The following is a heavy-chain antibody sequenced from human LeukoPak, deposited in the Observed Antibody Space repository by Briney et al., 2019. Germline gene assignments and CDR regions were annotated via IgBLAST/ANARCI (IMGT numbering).Heavy chain of an antibody. CDR3: ARLERYCSTNSCYPFDY. J-gene: IGHJ4*02. Sequence: SETLSLTCTVSGGSISTSSHFWGWIRQPPGKGLEWIGSLYSSGGTYYNPSLKSRVTISIDTSKNQFSLKLNSVTAADTAVYYCARLERYCSTNSCYPFDYWGQGTLVTVSS. CDR2: LYSSGGT. D-gene: IGHD2-2*01. V-gene: IGHV4-39*01. CDR1: GGSISTSSHF.